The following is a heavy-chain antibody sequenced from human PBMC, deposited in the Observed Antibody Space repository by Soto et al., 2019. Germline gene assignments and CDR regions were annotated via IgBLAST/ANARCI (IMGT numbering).Heavy chain of an antibody. Sequence: VASVKVSCKASGYTFTSYAMHWVRQAPGQRLEWMGWINAGNGNTKYSQKFQGRVTITRDTSASTAYMELSSLRSEDTAVYYCARPSLDIVVVPAAMMPLYYYYYMDVWGKGTTVTVS. CDR2: INAGNGNT. CDR3: ARPSLDIVVVPAAMMPLYYYYYMDV. J-gene: IGHJ6*03. D-gene: IGHD2-2*03. V-gene: IGHV1-3*01. CDR1: GYTFTSYA.